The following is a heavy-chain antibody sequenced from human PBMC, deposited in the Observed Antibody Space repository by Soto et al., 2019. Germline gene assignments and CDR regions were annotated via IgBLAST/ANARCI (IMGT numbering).Heavy chain of an antibody. CDR1: GGSISSSSYY. CDR3: AVPAASVAGASGSYYYYGMDV. CDR2: IYYSGSP. V-gene: IGHV4-39*01. J-gene: IGHJ6*02. D-gene: IGHD6-19*01. Sequence: PSETLSLTCTVSGGSISSSSYYWGWIRQPPGKGLEWIGYIYYSGSPYYNPSLKSRVTISVDTSKNQFSLKLSSVTAADTAVYYFAVPAASVAGASGSYYYYGMDVWGQVTTVTVSS.